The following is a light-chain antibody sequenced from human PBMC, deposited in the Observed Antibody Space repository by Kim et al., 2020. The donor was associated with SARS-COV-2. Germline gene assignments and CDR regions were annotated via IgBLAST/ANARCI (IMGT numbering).Light chain of an antibody. CDR2: LNSDGSH. Sequence: QLVLTQSPSASASLGASVKLTCTLSSGHSSYAIAWHQQQPEKGPRYLMKLNSDGSHSKGDGIPDRFSGSSSGAERYLTISSVQSEDEADYYCQTWGTGIRVFGGGTQLTVL. J-gene: IGLJ2*01. CDR3: QTWGTGIRV. V-gene: IGLV4-69*01. CDR1: SGHSSYA.